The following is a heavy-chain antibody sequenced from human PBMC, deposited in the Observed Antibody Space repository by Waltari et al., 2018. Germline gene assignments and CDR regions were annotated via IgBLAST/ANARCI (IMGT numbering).Heavy chain of an antibody. Sequence: EVQLVESGGGVVRPGGSLRLSCAASGFTFDDYGMSWVRQAPGKGLEWVSGINWNGGSTGYADSVKGRFTISRDNAKNSLYLQMNSLRAEDTALYYCARDSEGYYDSSGYSYFDIWGQGTMVTVSS. D-gene: IGHD3-22*01. CDR2: INWNGGST. CDR1: GFTFDDYG. CDR3: ARDSEGYYDSSGYSYFDI. J-gene: IGHJ3*02. V-gene: IGHV3-20*04.